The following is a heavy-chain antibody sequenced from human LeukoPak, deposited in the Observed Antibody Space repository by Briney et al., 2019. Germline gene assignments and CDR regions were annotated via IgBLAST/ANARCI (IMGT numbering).Heavy chain of an antibody. CDR1: GFTFSSYA. J-gene: IGHJ4*02. D-gene: IGHD3-3*01. Sequence: PGGSLRLSCAASGFTFSSYAMSWVRQAPGKGLEWVSAISGSGGSTYYADSVKGRFTISRDNSKNTLYLQMNSLRAEDTAVYYCAKGRYDFWSGYYYFDYWGQGTLLTVSS. V-gene: IGHV3-23*01. CDR3: AKGRYDFWSGYYYFDY. CDR2: ISGSGGST.